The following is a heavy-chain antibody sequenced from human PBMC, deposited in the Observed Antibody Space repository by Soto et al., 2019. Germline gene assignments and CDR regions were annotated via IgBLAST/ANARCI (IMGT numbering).Heavy chain of an antibody. Sequence: QVQLQESGPGLVKPSETLSLTCTVSGGSISSYYWSWIRQPPGKGLEWIGHIYYSGSTNYNPPLKSRVTISVDTSKNQFSLKLSSVTAADTAVYYCARQSCSSTSCYSWVSWFDPWGQGTLVTVSS. CDR1: GGSISSYY. CDR3: ARQSCSSTSCYSWVSWFDP. D-gene: IGHD2-2*01. CDR2: IYYSGST. V-gene: IGHV4-59*08. J-gene: IGHJ5*02.